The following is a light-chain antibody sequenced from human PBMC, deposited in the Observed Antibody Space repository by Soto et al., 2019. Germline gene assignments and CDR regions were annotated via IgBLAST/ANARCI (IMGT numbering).Light chain of an antibody. CDR3: QQRSNWPYT. J-gene: IGKJ2*01. CDR2: DAS. Sequence: EIVLTQSPATLSLSPGERVTLSCRASWSVSSYLAWYQQKPGQAPRLLIYDASNRATGIPARFSGSGSGTDFTLTISSLEPEDFAVYYCQQRSNWPYTFGQGTKLEIK. CDR1: WSVSSY. V-gene: IGKV3-11*01.